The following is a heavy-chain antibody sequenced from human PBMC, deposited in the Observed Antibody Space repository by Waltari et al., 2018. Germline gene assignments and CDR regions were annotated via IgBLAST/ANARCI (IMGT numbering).Heavy chain of an antibody. CDR3: AKDRPRGDIVVVVAATHYFDY. Sequence: EVQLVESGGGLVQPGGSLRLSCAASGFTFSSYAMSWVRQAPVKGLEWVSPISGCGGSTYYADSVKGRFTISRDNSKNRLYLQMNSVRAEDTAVYYCAKDRPRGDIVVVVAATHYFDYWGQGTLVTVAS. J-gene: IGHJ4*02. CDR2: ISGCGGST. D-gene: IGHD2-15*01. CDR1: GFTFSSYA. V-gene: IGHV3-23*04.